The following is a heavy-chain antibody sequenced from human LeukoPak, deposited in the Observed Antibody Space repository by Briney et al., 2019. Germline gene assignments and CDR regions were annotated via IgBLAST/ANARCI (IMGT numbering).Heavy chain of an antibody. CDR2: IYHSGST. CDR1: GYSISSGYY. J-gene: IGHJ4*02. Sequence: SETLSLTCTVSGYSISSGYYWGWIRQPPGKGLEWIGSIYHSGSTYYNPSLKSRVTIPVDTSKNQFSLKLSSVTAADTAVYYCARMSYGSGSYYPDYFDYWGQGTLVTVSS. V-gene: IGHV4-38-2*02. CDR3: ARMSYGSGSYYPDYFDY. D-gene: IGHD3-10*01.